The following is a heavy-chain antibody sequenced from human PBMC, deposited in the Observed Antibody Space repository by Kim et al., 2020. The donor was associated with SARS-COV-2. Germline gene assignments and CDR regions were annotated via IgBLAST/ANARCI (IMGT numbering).Heavy chain of an antibody. V-gene: IGHV3-74*01. CDR2: GDSAGANT. D-gene: IGHD1-26*01. CDR3: VGDIGSWFDP. Sequence: GGSLRLSCVASGFTSKNPWRHWVRHALGQALVGLSRGDSAGANTINADSGRGRFTISRNNAKDTLYLQMNSLGDEDTPVYYGVGDIGSWFDPWGQGTLVT. J-gene: IGHJ5*02. CDR1: GFTSKNPW.